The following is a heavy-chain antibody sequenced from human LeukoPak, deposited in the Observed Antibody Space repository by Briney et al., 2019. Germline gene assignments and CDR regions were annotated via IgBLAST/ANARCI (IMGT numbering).Heavy chain of an antibody. D-gene: IGHD6-19*01. CDR1: GFTFSTYW. J-gene: IGHJ4*02. CDR3: ARRIGYSSGHSAVYYFDY. CDR2: INSGGDDT. Sequence: PGGSLRLSCAASGFTFSTYWMHWVRQAPGKGLVWVSLINSGGDDTRYADSVKGRFTISRDNAKNTLYVQMNSLRAEDTAVYYCARRIGYSSGHSAVYYFDYWGQGTLVTVSS. V-gene: IGHV3-74*01.